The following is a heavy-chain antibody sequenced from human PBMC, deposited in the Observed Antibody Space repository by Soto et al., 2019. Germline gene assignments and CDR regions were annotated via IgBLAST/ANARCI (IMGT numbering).Heavy chain of an antibody. D-gene: IGHD6-6*01. CDR2: ISSNGGST. J-gene: IGHJ6*02. CDR1: GFTFSSYA. CDR3: VKDLEYSSSSGPSYGMDV. V-gene: IGHV3-64D*08. Sequence: GGSLRLSCSASGFTFSSYAMHWIRQAPGKGLEYVSAISSNGGSTYYADSVKGRFTISRDNSKNTLYLQMSSLRAEDTAVYYCVKDLEYSSSSGPSYGMDVWGQGTTVTVS.